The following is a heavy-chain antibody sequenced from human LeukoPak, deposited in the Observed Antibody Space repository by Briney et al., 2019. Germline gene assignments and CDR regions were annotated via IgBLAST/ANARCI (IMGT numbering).Heavy chain of an antibody. Sequence: SVNVSCKASGGTFSSYAISWVRQAPGQGLEWMGGIIPIFGTANYAQKFQGRVTITADESTSTAYMELSSLRSEDTAVYYCARDPRAYYYDSSGYYSESYYYYGMDVWGQGTTVTVSS. CDR1: GGTFSSYA. CDR3: ARDPRAYYYDSSGYYSESYYYYGMDV. D-gene: IGHD3-22*01. V-gene: IGHV1-69*13. J-gene: IGHJ6*02. CDR2: IIPIFGTA.